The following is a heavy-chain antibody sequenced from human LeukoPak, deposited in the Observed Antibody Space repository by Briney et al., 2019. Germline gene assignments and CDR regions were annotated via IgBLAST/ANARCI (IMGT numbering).Heavy chain of an antibody. CDR1: GFTFSSYG. CDR3: ARDVATVTTPSFDY. Sequence: GGSLRLSCAASGFTFSSYGMHWVRQAPGKGLEWVAVISYDGSNKYYADSVKGRFTISRDNSKNTLYLQMNSLRAEDTAVYYCARDVATVTTPSFDYWGQGTLVTVSS. V-gene: IGHV3-30*03. CDR2: ISYDGSNK. D-gene: IGHD4-17*01. J-gene: IGHJ4*02.